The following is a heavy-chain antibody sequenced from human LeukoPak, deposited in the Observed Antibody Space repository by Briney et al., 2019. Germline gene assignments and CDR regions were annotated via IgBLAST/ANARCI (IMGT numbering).Heavy chain of an antibody. V-gene: IGHV4-31*03. Sequence: SETLSLTCTVSGGSINSGAYYWSWIRQHPGKGLEWIGYIYYSGNTYSNPSLKSRLTISVDTSKNHFSLKLSSVTVADTAVYYCARFEAVPYSFDYWGQGIPVTVSS. CDR1: GGSINSGAYY. J-gene: IGHJ4*02. CDR3: ARFEAVPYSFDY. CDR2: IYYSGNT. D-gene: IGHD3-10*02.